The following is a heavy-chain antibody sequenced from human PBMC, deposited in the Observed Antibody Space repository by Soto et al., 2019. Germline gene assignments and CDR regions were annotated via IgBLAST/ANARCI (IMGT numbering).Heavy chain of an antibody. CDR2: IYYSGST. CDR3: ARGVARYSYAVLGAFDI. CDR1: GGSVSSGSYY. J-gene: IGHJ3*02. D-gene: IGHD5-18*01. V-gene: IGHV4-61*01. Sequence: SETLSLTCTVSGGSVSSGSYYWSWIRQPPGKGLEWIGYIYYSGSTNYNPSLKSRVTISVDTSKNQFSLKLSSVTAADTAVYYCARGVARYSYAVLGAFDIWGQGTMVTVSS.